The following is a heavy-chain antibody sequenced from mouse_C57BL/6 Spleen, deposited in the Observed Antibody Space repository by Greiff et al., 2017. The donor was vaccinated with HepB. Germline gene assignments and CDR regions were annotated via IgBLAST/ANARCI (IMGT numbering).Heavy chain of an antibody. V-gene: IGHV2-2*01. CDR1: GFSLTSYG. CDR3: ARKYDGYYHWYFDV. J-gene: IGHJ1*03. Sequence: VQLQQSGPGLVQPSQSLSITCTVSGFSLTSYGVHWVRQSPGKGLEWLGVIWSSGSTDYNAAFISRLSISKDNPKSQVFFKMNSLQADDTAIYNCARKYDGYYHWYFDVWGTGTTVTVSS. D-gene: IGHD2-3*01. CDR2: IWSSGST.